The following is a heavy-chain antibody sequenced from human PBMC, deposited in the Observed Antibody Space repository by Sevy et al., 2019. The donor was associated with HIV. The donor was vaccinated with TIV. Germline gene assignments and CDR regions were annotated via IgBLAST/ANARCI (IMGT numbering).Heavy chain of an antibody. V-gene: IGHV3-74*01. CDR1: EFTFSNFW. J-gene: IGHJ4*02. CDR2: INHDGSTT. CDR3: ANQGHSSGWYYFDY. D-gene: IGHD6-19*01. Sequence: GGSLRLSCAASEFTFSNFWMHWVRQVPGEGLVWVSRINHDGSTTTYADSVRGRFTISRDNSKNTLYLQMNTLRAEDTAVYYCANQGHSSGWYYFDYWGQGTLVTVSS.